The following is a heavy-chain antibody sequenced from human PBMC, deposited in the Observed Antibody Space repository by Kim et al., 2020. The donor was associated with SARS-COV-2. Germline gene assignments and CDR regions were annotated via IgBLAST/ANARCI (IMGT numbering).Heavy chain of an antibody. D-gene: IGHD6-13*01. CDR3: ARPIYIAAAGNVDDY. CDR1: GGSISSSSYY. Sequence: SETLSLTCTVSGGSISSSSYYWGWIRQPPGKGLEWIGSIYYSGSTYYNPSLKSRVTISVDTSKNQFSLKLSSVTAADTAVYYCARPIYIAAAGNVDDYWGQGTLVTVSS. V-gene: IGHV4-39*01. CDR2: IYYSGST. J-gene: IGHJ4*02.